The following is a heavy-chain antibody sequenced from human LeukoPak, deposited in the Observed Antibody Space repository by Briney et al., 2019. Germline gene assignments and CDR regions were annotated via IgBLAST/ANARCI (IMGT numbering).Heavy chain of an antibody. D-gene: IGHD6-19*01. CDR1: GFTFSSYW. J-gene: IGHJ3*02. CDR2: IKQDGSEK. Sequence: GGSLRLSCAASGFTFSSYWMSWVRQAPGKGLEWVANIKQDGSEKYYVDSVKGRFTISRDNAKNSLYLQMNSLRAEDTAVYYCARCLFGGSGWRDAFDIWGQGTMVTVSS. V-gene: IGHV3-7*01. CDR3: ARCLFGGSGWRDAFDI.